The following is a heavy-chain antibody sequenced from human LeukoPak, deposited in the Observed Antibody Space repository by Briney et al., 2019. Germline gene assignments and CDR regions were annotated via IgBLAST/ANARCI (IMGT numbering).Heavy chain of an antibody. D-gene: IGHD2-2*01. CDR1: GGTFSSYT. J-gene: IGHJ4*02. CDR3: ARGPAKRYCSSTSCYGFDY. Sequence: SSVKVSCKASGGTFSSYTISWVRQAPGQGLEWMGRIIPILGIANYAQKFQGRVTITRNTSISTAYMELSSLRSEDTAVYYCARGPAKRYCSSTSCYGFDYWGQGTLVTVSS. V-gene: IGHV1-69*02. CDR2: IIPILGIA.